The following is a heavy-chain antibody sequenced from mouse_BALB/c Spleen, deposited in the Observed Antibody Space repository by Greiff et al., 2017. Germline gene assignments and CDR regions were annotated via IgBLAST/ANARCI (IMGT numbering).Heavy chain of an antibody. Sequence: QVQLQQSGAELVRPGASVTLSCKASGYTFTDYEMHWVKQTPVHGLEWIGAIDPETGGTAYNQKFKGKATLTADKSSSTAYMELRSLTSEDSAVYYGTRSHIYYYGSSPCCWGQGTTLTVSS. CDR3: TRSHIYYYGSSPCC. V-gene: IGHV1-15*01. D-gene: IGHD1-1*01. CDR1: GYTFTDYE. J-gene: IGHJ2*01. CDR2: IDPETGGT.